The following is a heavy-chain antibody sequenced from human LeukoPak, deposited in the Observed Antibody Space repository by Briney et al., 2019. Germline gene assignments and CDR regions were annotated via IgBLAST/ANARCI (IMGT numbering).Heavy chain of an antibody. V-gene: IGHV3-21*01. CDR2: ISSSSSYI. CDR3: ARDLRDYYGSGPPPMDV. CDR1: GFTFSSYS. Sequence: GGSLRLSCAASGFTFSSYSMNWVRQAPGKGLEWVSSISSSSSYIYYADSVKGRFTISRDNAKNSLYLQMNSLRAEDTAVYYCARDLRDYYGSGPPPMDVWGKGTTVTISS. J-gene: IGHJ6*03. D-gene: IGHD3-10*01.